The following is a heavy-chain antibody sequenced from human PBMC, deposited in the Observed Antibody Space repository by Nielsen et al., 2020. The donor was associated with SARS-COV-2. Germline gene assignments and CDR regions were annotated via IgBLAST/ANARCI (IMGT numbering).Heavy chain of an antibody. CDR2: IYYSGST. D-gene: IGHD6-13*01. CDR3: ARVKISSSWYFDL. J-gene: IGHJ2*01. V-gene: IGHV4-31*03. Sequence: SETLSLTCTVSGGSISSGGYYWSWIRQPQGKGLEWIGYIYYSGSTYYNPSLTSRVTISVDTSKNQFSLKLSSVTAADTAVYYCARVKISSSWYFDLWGRGTLVTVSS. CDR1: GGSISSGGYY.